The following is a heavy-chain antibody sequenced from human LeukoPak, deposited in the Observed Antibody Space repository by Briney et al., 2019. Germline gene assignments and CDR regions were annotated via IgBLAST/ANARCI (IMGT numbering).Heavy chain of an antibody. CDR2: ISSSSSYI. V-gene: IGHV3-21*01. Sequence: GGSLRLSCAVSGFNFRGSSMTWVRQAPGKGLEWVSSISSSSSYIYYADSVKGRFTISRDNAKNSLYLQMNSLRAEDTAVYYCARDQEFDYWGQGTLVTVSS. CDR1: GFNFRGSS. CDR3: ARDQEFDY. J-gene: IGHJ4*02.